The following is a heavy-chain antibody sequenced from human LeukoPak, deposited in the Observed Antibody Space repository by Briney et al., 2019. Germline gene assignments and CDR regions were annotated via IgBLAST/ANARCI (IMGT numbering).Heavy chain of an antibody. D-gene: IGHD2-8*01. CDR1: GFTFTNYG. CDR2: ISYDGSHK. CDR3: AKEGTRMASSYFDY. V-gene: IGHV3-30*18. J-gene: IGHJ4*02. Sequence: GGSLRLSCVVSGFTFTNYGMHWVRQAPGKGLEWVAVISYDGSHKYYGDSVKGRFTVSRDNSKNTLYLQMNSLRAEDTAVYYCAKEGTRMASSYFDYWGQGTLITVSS.